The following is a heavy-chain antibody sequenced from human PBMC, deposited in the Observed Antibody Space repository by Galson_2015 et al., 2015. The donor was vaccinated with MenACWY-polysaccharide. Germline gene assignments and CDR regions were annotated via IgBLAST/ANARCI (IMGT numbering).Heavy chain of an antibody. J-gene: IGHJ4*02. Sequence: PALVKPTQTLTLTCTFSGSSLSTGGVGVGWIRQPPGKALEWLALIYWDDDKRYSPSLKSGLTITKDTSKNQVVLTMTNMDPVDTATYYCAHSPWVRGVTFSYFDYWGQGTLVTVSS. CDR2: IYWDDDK. CDR3: AHSPWVRGVTFSYFDY. D-gene: IGHD3-10*01. V-gene: IGHV2-5*02. CDR1: GSSLSTGGVG.